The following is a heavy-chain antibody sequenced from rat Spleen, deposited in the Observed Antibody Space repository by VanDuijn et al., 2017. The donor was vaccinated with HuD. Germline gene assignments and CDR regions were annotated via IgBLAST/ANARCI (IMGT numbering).Heavy chain of an antibody. J-gene: IGHJ3*01. CDR1: GFSLISYA. D-gene: IGHD1-11*01. CDR2: IWGDGST. Sequence: QVQLKEAGPGLVQPSQTLSLTCTVSGFSLISYAVNWVRQPPGKGLEWMGGIWGDGSTNYNSALKSRLSISRDTSKSQVFLKMNSLQTEDTAMYFCTRSYGGYTSNWFAYWGQGTLVTVSS. CDR3: TRSYGGYTSNWFAY. V-gene: IGHV2-13*01.